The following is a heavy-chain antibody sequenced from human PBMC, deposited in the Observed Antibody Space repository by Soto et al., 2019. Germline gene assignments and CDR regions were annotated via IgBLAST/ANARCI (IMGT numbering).Heavy chain of an antibody. CDR2: IYYSGST. CDR1: GGSISSYY. V-gene: IGHV4-59*08. CDR3: ARLGRDGYVDY. Sequence: PSESLSLTCTVSGGSISSYYGSWIRQPPGKGLEWIGYIYYSGSTNYNPSLKSRVTISVDTSKNQFSLKLSSVTASDTAVYYCARLGRDGYVDYWGQGTPVTVSS. D-gene: IGHD2-15*01. J-gene: IGHJ4*02.